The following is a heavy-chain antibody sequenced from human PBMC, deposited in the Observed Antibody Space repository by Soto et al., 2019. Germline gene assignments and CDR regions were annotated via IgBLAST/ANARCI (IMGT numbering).Heavy chain of an antibody. J-gene: IGHJ4*02. D-gene: IGHD6-19*01. CDR2: IYYTGST. Sequence: QVQLQESGPGLVRSSGTLSLTCTVSGGSLTNTVFYWNWIRLSPGKGLEWIGNIYYTGSTSYNPSLSSRVTIMLERSKNQFSLTLTSVTVADPAVYYCGRDVGGTSGWYFAYWGRGTLVSVSS. CDR1: GGSLTNTVFY. CDR3: GRDVGGTSGWYFAY. V-gene: IGHV4-61*08.